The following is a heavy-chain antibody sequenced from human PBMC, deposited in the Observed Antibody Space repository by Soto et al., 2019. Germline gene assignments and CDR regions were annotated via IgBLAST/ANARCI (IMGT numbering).Heavy chain of an antibody. J-gene: IGHJ4*02. CDR1: GFTFSGYW. Sequence: GGSLRLSCADSGFTFSGYWMHWVRQAPGKGLVWVSRINSAGTITSYADFVKGRFTISRDNAKNTLYLEMNSLRAEDTAVYYCARVGGGYGNFDYWGQGILVTVSS. CDR2: INSAGTIT. CDR3: ARVGGGYGNFDY. V-gene: IGHV3-74*01. D-gene: IGHD5-12*01.